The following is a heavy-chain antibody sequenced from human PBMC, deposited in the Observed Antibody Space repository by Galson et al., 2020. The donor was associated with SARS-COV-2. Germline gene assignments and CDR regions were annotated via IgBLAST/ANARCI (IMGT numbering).Heavy chain of an antibody. CDR3: ASPGGPPAFYYGMDG. CDR1: GGTFHSSA. CDR2: IVPMFGTA. D-gene: IGHD2-15*01. Sequence: SVKVSCKASGGTFHSSAISWVRQAPGQGLEWMGGIVPMFGTANYAQKFQGRVTITADESTSTAYMELSSRRSEEKAMYYCASPGGPPAFYYGMDGWGRGTTVTVSS. J-gene: IGHJ6*02. V-gene: IGHV1-69*13.